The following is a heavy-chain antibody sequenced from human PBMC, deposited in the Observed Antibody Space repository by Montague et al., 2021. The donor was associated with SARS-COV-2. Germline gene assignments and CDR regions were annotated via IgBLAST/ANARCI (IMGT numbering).Heavy chain of an antibody. D-gene: IGHD3-22*01. Sequence: SETLSLTCAVYGGSFSGYYWSWIRQPPGKGLEWIGEINHSGSTNYNPSLKSRVTISVDTSKSQFSLKLSSVTAADTAVHYCASFPSGYYDSSGYHIWGQGTLVTVSS. CDR1: GGSFSGYY. J-gene: IGHJ4*02. CDR3: ASFPSGYYDSSGYHI. V-gene: IGHV4-34*01. CDR2: INHSGST.